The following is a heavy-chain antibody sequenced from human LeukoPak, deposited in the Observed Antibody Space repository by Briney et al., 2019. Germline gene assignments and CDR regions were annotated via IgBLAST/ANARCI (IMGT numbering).Heavy chain of an antibody. CDR3: ARDGYSSGWPFDY. D-gene: IGHD6-19*01. CDR1: GGSISSGSYY. V-gene: IGHV4-61*02. CDR2: IYTSGST. J-gene: IGHJ4*02. Sequence: SETLSLTCTVSGGSISSGSYYWSWIRQPAGKGLEWIGRIYTSGSTNYNPSLKSRVTMSVDTSKNQFSLKLSSVTAADTAVYYCARDGYSSGWPFDYWGQGTLVTVSS.